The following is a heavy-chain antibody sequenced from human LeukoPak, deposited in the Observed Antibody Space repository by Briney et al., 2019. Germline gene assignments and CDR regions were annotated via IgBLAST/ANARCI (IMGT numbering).Heavy chain of an antibody. Sequence: SVKVSCKASVDTFSSYVISWVRQAPGQGLEWMGGIIPIFGTANYAQKFQGRVTITADESTSTAYMELSSLRSEDTAVYYCASGYLYYYDSSGYPSYFDYWGQGTLVTVSS. V-gene: IGHV1-69*13. J-gene: IGHJ4*02. CDR2: IIPIFGTA. CDR3: ASGYLYYYDSSGYPSYFDY. D-gene: IGHD3-22*01. CDR1: VDTFSSYV.